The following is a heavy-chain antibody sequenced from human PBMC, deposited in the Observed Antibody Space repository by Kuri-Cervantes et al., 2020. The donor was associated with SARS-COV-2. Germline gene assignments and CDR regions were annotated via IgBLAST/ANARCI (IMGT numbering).Heavy chain of an antibody. D-gene: IGHD5-18*01. CDR3: TRGGLPYYYYMDV. Sequence: GESLKISCAASGFTFSSYAMSWVRQAPGKGLEWVGFIRSKAYGGTTEYAASVKGRFTISRDDSKSIACLQMNSLKTEDTAVYYCTRGGLPYYYYMDVWGKGTTVTVSS. CDR1: GFTFSSYA. V-gene: IGHV3-49*04. J-gene: IGHJ6*03. CDR2: IRSKAYGGTT.